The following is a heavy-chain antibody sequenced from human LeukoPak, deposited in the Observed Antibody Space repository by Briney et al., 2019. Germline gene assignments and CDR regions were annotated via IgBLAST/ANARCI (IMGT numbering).Heavy chain of an antibody. CDR3: ASHIVGATNYDY. J-gene: IGHJ4*02. Sequence: GGSLRLSCAASGFTFSSYAMHWVRQAPGKGLEWVAVISYDGSNKYYADSVKGRFTISRDNSKNTLYLQMNSLRAEDTAVYYCASHIVGATNYDYWGQGTLVTVSS. D-gene: IGHD1-26*01. CDR2: ISYDGSNK. CDR1: GFTFSSYA. V-gene: IGHV3-30-3*01.